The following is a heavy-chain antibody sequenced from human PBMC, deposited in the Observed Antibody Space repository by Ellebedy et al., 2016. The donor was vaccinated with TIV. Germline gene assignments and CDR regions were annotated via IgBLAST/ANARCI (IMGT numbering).Heavy chain of an antibody. V-gene: IGHV4-59*08. CDR3: ARHFGWFGTRGWLDP. CDR1: GGSVSGYY. Sequence: MPSETLSLTCTVSGGSVSGYYWNWIRQPPGKGMGWVGYMHYSGSTNYNPSLRSRITISIDTTKNQFSLRLTYVTAADTAVYYCARHFGWFGTRGWLDPWGQGTLVTVSS. D-gene: IGHD3-10*01. CDR2: MHYSGST. J-gene: IGHJ5*02.